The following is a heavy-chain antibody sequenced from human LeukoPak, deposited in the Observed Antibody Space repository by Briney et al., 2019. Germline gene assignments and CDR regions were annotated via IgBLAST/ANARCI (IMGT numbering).Heavy chain of an antibody. CDR3: ASRPRREYSSSWYNFDY. D-gene: IGHD6-13*01. CDR2: IYHSGST. V-gene: IGHV4-34*01. J-gene: IGHJ4*02. CDR1: GGSFSGYY. Sequence: PSETLSLTCAVYGGSFSGYYWSWIRQPPGKGLEWIGEIYHSGSTNYNPSLKSRVTISVDTSKNQFSLKLSSVTAADTAVYYCASRPRREYSSSWYNFDYWGQGTLVTVS.